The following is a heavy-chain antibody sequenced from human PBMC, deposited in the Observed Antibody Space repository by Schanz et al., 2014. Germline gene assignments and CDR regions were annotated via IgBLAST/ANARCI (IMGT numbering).Heavy chain of an antibody. CDR1: GFTVTSYY. J-gene: IGHJ4*02. D-gene: IGHD1-26*01. CDR3: AKEWSPSF. V-gene: IGHV3-30*02. CDR2: IRFDGSDK. Sequence: QVQLVESGGGLIQPGGSLRLSCAASGFTVTSYYMSWVRQAPGKGLEWVTFIRFDGSDKYYADSVKGRFTVSRDNAKSALFLQMDSLRPEDTAIYYCAKEWSPSFWGQGTLVTVSS.